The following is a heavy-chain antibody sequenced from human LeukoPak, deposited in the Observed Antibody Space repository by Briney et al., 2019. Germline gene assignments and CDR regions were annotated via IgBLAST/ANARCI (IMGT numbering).Heavy chain of an antibody. CDR2: INPSGGST. J-gene: IGHJ4*02. CDR3: ARDRGRFLEWLLPTGLDY. Sequence: ASVKVPCKASGYTFTSYYMHWVRQAPGQGLEWMGIINPSGGSTSYAQKFQGRVTMTRDTSTSTVYMELSSLRSEDTAVYYCARDRGRFLEWLLPTGLDYWGQGTLVTVSS. CDR1: GYTFTSYY. D-gene: IGHD3-3*01. V-gene: IGHV1-46*01.